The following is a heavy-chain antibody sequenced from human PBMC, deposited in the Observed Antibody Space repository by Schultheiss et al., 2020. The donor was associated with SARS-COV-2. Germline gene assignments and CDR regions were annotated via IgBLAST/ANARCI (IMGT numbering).Heavy chain of an antibody. CDR3: ARETGVVTSYYYYGMDV. D-gene: IGHD4-23*01. CDR1: GASLSFDY. CDR2: INHSGST. Sequence: SETLSLTCTVSGASLSFDYWSWIRQSPGKGLEWIGEINHSGSTNYNPSLKSRVTISVDTSKNQFSLKLSSVTAADTAVYYCARETGVVTSYYYYGMDVWGQGTTVTVSS. J-gene: IGHJ6*02. V-gene: IGHV4-34*09.